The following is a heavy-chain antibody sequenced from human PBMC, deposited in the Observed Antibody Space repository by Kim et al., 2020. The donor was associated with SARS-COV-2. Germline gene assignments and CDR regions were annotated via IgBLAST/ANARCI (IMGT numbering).Heavy chain of an antibody. Sequence: GGSLRLSCAASGFTFDDYSMHWVRQAPGKGLEWVSLISWDGGSTYYADSVKGRFTISRDNSKNSLYLQMNSLRTEDTALYYCAKDIFPIAVAGGPVWGQGTLVTVSS. CDR3: AKDIFPIAVAGGPV. J-gene: IGHJ4*02. CDR2: ISWDGGST. D-gene: IGHD6-19*01. CDR1: GFTFDDYS. V-gene: IGHV3-43*01.